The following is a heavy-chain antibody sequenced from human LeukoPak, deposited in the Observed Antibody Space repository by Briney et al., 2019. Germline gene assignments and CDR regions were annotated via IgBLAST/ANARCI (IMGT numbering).Heavy chain of an antibody. CDR1: GFTFSNYA. Sequence: PGGSLRLSCAASGFTFSNYAMSWVRQAPGKGLEWVSTVRGSGGGTYYADSVKGRFTISRDNSKNTLYLQMNSLRAEDTAVYYCAKEPATRWLATFDYWGQGTLVTVSS. J-gene: IGHJ4*02. CDR3: AKEPATRWLATFDY. V-gene: IGHV3-23*01. CDR2: VRGSGGGT. D-gene: IGHD6-19*01.